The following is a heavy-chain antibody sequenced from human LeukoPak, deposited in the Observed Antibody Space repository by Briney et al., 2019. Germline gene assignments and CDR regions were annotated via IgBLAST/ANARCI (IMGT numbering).Heavy chain of an antibody. CDR1: GGSFSTYY. J-gene: IGHJ4*03. CDR3: ARGPTISETGYFDF. CDR2: INHRGDT. Sequence: SETLSLTCAVYGGSFSTYYWSWIRQSPGKGLEWIAEINHRGDTNYNPSVKSRVTISVDASKNQFSLKVRSLTAADTAVYYCARGPTISETGYFDFWGQGTLVTVSS. V-gene: IGHV4-34*01. D-gene: IGHD1-1*01.